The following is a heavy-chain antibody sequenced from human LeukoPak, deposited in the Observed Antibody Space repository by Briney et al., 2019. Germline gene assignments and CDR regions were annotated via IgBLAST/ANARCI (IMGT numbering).Heavy chain of an antibody. CDR1: GGSISSSSYY. V-gene: IGHV4-39*01. J-gene: IGHJ4*02. D-gene: IGHD2-15*01. CDR2: IYYSGDT. CDR3: ARRVCNGGSCPFDY. Sequence: SETLSLTCTVSGGSISSSSYYWDWIRQPPGKGLEWIGTIYYSGDTYYNPSLKSRVTISVDTSKNQFSLKLSSVTAADTAVYYCARRVCNGGSCPFDYWGQGTLVTVSS.